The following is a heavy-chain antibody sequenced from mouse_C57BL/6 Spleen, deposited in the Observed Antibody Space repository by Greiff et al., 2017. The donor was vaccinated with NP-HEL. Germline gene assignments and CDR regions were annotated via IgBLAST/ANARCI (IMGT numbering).Heavy chain of an antibody. J-gene: IGHJ2*01. CDR2: INPSNGGT. CDR3: ARSFITTLYFDY. Sequence: QVQLQQSGTELVKPGASVKLSCKASGYTFTSYWMHWVKQRPGQGLEWIGNINPSNGGTNYNEKFKSKATLTVDKSSSTAYMQLSSLTSEDSAVYYCARSFITTLYFDYWGQGTTLTVSS. D-gene: IGHD1-1*01. CDR1: GYTFTSYW. V-gene: IGHV1-53*01.